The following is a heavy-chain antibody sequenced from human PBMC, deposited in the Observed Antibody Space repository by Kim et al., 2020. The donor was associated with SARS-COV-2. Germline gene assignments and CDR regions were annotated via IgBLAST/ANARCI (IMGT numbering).Heavy chain of an antibody. CDR3: ARATGGLLLQRGLQH. V-gene: IGHV1-46*01. Sequence: ASVKVSCKASGYTFTSYYMHWVRQAPGQGLEWMGIINPSGGSTSYAQKFQGRVTMTRDTSTSTVYMELSSLRSEDTAVYYCARATGGLLLQRGLQHWGQGTLVTVSS. CDR1: GYTFTSYY. J-gene: IGHJ1*01. CDR2: INPSGGST. D-gene: IGHD3-22*01.